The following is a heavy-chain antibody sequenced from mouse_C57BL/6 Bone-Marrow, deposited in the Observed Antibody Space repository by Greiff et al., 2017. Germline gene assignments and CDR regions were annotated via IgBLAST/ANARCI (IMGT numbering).Heavy chain of an antibody. V-gene: IGHV1-76*01. CDR3: ARSYSNFSYYAMDY. CDR2: IYPGSGNT. Sequence: VQLVESGAELVRPGASVKLSCKASGYTFTDYYINWVKQRPGQGLEWIARIYPGSGNTYYNEKFKGKATLTAEKSSSTAYMQLSSLTSEDSAVYFCARSYSNFSYYAMDYWGQGTSVTVSS. CDR1: GYTFTDYY. J-gene: IGHJ4*01. D-gene: IGHD2-5*01.